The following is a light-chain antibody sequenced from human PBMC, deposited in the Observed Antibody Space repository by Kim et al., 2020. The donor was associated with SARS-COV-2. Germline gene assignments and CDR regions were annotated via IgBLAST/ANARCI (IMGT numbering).Light chain of an antibody. V-gene: IGLV2-14*04. CDR2: DVS. CDR3: SSYTSSSTPYV. CDR1: SSDVGGYNY. Sequence: QSIPSSCTGPSSDVGGYNYVSWYQPHPGKAPKLMIYDVSKRPSGVSNRFSGSKSGNTASLTISGLQAEDEADYYCSSYTSSSTPYVFGTGTKVTVL. J-gene: IGLJ1*01.